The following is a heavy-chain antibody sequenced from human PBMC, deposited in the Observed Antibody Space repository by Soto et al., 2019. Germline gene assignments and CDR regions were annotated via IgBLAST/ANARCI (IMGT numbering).Heavy chain of an antibody. CDR3: ARGVTAGVDY. D-gene: IGHD1-26*01. Sequence: ASVKVSCKASGYSFTSLGINWVRQTTGQGLEWMGWMQPSSGRTGYAQKFQGRVTMTRDTSINTAYMELSSLTSDDTAFYYCARGVTAGVDYWGQGTLVTVSS. J-gene: IGHJ4*02. CDR1: GYSFTSLG. V-gene: IGHV1-8*01. CDR2: MQPSSGRT.